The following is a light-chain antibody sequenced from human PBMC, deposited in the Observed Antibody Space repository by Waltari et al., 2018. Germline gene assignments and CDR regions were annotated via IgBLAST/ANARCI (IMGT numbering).Light chain of an antibody. Sequence: HRLPGNAPILLIYYFCCRPSLVSHRLSGSKSGNTASLTISGLQAEDEADYYCSSYTGSRSWVFGGGTKLTVL. J-gene: IGLJ3*02. V-gene: IGLV2-14*04. CDR2: YFC. CDR3: SSYTGSRSWV.